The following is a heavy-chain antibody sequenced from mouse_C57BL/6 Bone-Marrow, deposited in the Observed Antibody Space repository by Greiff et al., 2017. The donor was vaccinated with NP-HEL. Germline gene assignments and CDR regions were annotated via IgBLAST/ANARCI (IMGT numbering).Heavy chain of an antibody. CDR1: GFTFSDYY. V-gene: IGHV5-16*01. CDR2: INYDGSST. Sequence: EVKLMESEGGLVQPGSSMKLSCTASGFTFSDYYMAWVRQVPEKGLEWVANINYDGSSTYYLDSLKSRFIISRDNAKNILYLQMSSLKSEDTATYYCAREEGYGNYPDYWGQGTTLTVSS. J-gene: IGHJ2*01. CDR3: AREEGYGNYPDY. D-gene: IGHD2-10*02.